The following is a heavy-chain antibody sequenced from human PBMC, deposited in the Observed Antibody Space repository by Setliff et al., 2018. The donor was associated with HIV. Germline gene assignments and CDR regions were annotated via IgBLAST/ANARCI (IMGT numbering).Heavy chain of an antibody. CDR3: ARDSRGSGNFDF. Sequence: SETLSLTCTVSGASISGYYWSWLRQSPEKGLEWIGYVDTRGYAYYNPFFESRGTISRDMSKNQFSLRLTSVTAADTAVYYCARDSRGSGNFDFWGQGTLVTVSS. J-gene: IGHJ4*02. V-gene: IGHV4-4*08. D-gene: IGHD3-10*01. CDR1: GASISGYY. CDR2: VDTRGYA.